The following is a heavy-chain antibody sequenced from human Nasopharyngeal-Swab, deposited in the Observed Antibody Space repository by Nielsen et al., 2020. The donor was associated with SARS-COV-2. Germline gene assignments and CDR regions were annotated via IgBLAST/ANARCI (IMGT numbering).Heavy chain of an antibody. CDR1: WFTFSDSA. Sequence: GESLKISFAASWFTFSDSAIHWVRQASGKGLEWVGRIRSKGNNYATAYAASVKGRFTIFRDDPTNTAYLQMNSLKTEDTAVYYCTRCGGGCYSGRDYWGQGTLVTVSS. V-gene: IGHV3-73*01. CDR2: IRSKGNNYAT. CDR3: TRCGGGCYSGRDY. J-gene: IGHJ4*02. D-gene: IGHD2-15*01.